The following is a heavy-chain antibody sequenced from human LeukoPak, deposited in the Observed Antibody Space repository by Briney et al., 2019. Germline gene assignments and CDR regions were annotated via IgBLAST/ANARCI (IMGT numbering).Heavy chain of an antibody. D-gene: IGHD6-6*01. CDR1: GGTFSSYA. V-gene: IGHV1-69*05. Sequence: SVKVSCKASGGTFSSYAISWVRQAAGQGLEWMGGIIPIFGTANYAQKFQGGVTITTDESTSTAYMELSSLRSEDTAVYYCARGYSSSSIYYYYYMDVWGKGTTVTVSS. J-gene: IGHJ6*03. CDR2: IIPIFGTA. CDR3: ARGYSSSSIYYYYYMDV.